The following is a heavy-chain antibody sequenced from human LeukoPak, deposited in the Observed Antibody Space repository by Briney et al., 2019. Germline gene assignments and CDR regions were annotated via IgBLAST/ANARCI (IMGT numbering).Heavy chain of an antibody. CDR3: AREYTLYRSGWFLDY. D-gene: IGHD6-19*01. V-gene: IGHV4-39*07. J-gene: IGHJ4*02. CDR1: GDSSSNSIYY. CDR2: IDYSGNT. Sequence: SETLSFTCAVSGDSSSNSIYYWGWVRQPPGKGLEWIGTIDYSGNTYYNPSLKSRATISTDTSRSQFSLNLSSVTAADTAVYYCAREYTLYRSGWFLDYWGQGTVVTVSS.